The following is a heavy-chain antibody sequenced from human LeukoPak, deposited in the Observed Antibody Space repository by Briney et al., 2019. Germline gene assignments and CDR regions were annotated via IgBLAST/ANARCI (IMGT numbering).Heavy chain of an antibody. CDR2: FKTKYNQV. CDR3: ARSVPDYTRFDY. J-gene: IGHJ4*02. Sequence: GGSLRLSCVASGFTFSDYAMNWVRQASGKGLEWVSTFKTKYNQVYYAESVRGRFTISTDSSKNTVYLQMNSLRAEDTALYYCARSVPDYTRFDYWGQGALVTVSS. CDR1: GFTFSDYA. V-gene: IGHV3-23*05. D-gene: IGHD4-11*01.